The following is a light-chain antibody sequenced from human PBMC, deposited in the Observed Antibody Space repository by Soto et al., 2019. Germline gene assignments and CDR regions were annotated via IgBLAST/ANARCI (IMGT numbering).Light chain of an antibody. V-gene: IGLV2-14*01. Sequence: QSALTQPASVSGSPGQSITISCTGTSSDVGGYNYVSWYQQHPGTAPQLMIYEVSNRPSGVSNRFSGSKSGNTASLTISGLQAEDEADYYCSSYTSSSTPEVFGGGTKLTVL. J-gene: IGLJ3*02. CDR3: SSYTSSSTPEV. CDR2: EVS. CDR1: SSDVGGYNY.